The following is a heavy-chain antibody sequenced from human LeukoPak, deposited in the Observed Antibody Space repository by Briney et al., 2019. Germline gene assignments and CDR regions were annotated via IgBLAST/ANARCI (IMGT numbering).Heavy chain of an antibody. V-gene: IGHV4-38-2*02. Sequence: SETLSLTCTVSGYSISSGYYWGWIRQPPGQGLEWIGEINHSGSTNYNPSLKSRVTIAVDTSKNQFSLKLSSVTAADTAVYYCARRQYYDILTGYSGWFDYWGQGTLVTVSS. J-gene: IGHJ5*01. CDR1: GYSISSGYY. CDR3: ARRQYYDILTGYSGWFDY. D-gene: IGHD3-9*01. CDR2: INHSGST.